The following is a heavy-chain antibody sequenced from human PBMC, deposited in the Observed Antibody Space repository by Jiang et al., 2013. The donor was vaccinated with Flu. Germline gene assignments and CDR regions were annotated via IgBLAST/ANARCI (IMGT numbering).Heavy chain of an antibody. Sequence: GAEVKKPGASVKVSCKASGYTFTSYYMHWVRQAPGQGLEWMGIINPSGGSTSYAQKFQGRVTMTRDTSTSTVYMELSSLRSEDTAVYYCAIHYYDSSGYYYAFDIWGQGTMVTVSS. CDR3: AIHYYDSSGYYYAFDI. D-gene: IGHD3-22*01. CDR2: INPSGGST. J-gene: IGHJ3*02. CDR1: GYTFTSYY. V-gene: IGHV1-46*01.